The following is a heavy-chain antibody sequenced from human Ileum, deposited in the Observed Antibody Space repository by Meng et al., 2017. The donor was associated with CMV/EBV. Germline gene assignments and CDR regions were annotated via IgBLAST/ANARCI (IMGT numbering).Heavy chain of an antibody. D-gene: IGHD3-10*01. V-gene: IGHV4-59*01. CDR1: GGSPNGYY. J-gene: IGHJ4*02. Sequence: SETLSLTCSVSGGSPNGYYWSWIRQTPGRGLEWLGNIFFSGRTDCNPSVMSRVSLSVDTSKRQFSLQLRSVTAADTAVYYGARVGTSFFGDLLPYYFDFWGQGALVTVSS. CDR3: ARVGTSFFGDLLPYYFDF. CDR2: IFFSGRT.